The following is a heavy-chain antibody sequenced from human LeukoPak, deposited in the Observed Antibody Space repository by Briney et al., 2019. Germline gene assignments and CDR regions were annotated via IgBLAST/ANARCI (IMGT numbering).Heavy chain of an antibody. D-gene: IGHD1-1*01. CDR3: ARGLRTHAFDI. CDR2: INHSGST. V-gene: IGHV4-34*01. J-gene: IGHJ3*02. Sequence: PSETLSLTCAVYGGSFSGYYWSWIRQPPGKGLEWIGEINHSGSTNYDPSLKSRVTISVDTSNNQFSLKLSSVTAADTAVYYCARGLRTHAFDIWGQGTMVTVSS. CDR1: GGSFSGYY.